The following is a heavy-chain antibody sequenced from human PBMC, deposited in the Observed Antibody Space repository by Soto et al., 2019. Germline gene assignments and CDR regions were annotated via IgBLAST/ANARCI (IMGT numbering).Heavy chain of an antibody. J-gene: IGHJ5*02. V-gene: IGHV4-34*01. CDR3: ASDILTGYYRGTAP. D-gene: IGHD3-9*01. CDR2: INHSGSA. CDR1: GGSFSGYY. Sequence: SETLSLTCAVYGGSFSGYYWSWIRQPPGKGLEWIGEINHSGSANYNPSLKSRVTISVDTSKNQFSLKLSSVTAADTAVYYCASDILTGYYRGTAPWCQGTLVTVSS.